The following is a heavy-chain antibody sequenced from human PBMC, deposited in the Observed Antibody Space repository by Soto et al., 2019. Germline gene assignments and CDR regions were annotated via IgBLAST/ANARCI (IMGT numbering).Heavy chain of an antibody. V-gene: IGHV4-39*01. D-gene: IGHD2-21*02. CDR3: ARQRTSVVTQAYFDS. J-gene: IGHJ4*02. CDR1: GDSINNRSYY. CDR2: IYYSGST. Sequence: SETLSLTCTVTGDSINNRSYYWGWIRQPPGKGLEWIGSIYYSGSTYNNPSLKSRVSMSIDTSKNQFSLKLRSVTAADTALYYCARQRTSVVTQAYFDSWGQGSLVTVSS.